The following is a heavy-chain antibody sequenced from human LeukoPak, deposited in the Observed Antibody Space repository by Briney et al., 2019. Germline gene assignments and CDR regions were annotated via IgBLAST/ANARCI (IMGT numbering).Heavy chain of an antibody. CDR3: ARVGPVAASSIDY. CDR2: ISSSSSYI. CDR1: GFTFSSYA. V-gene: IGHV3-21*01. D-gene: IGHD6-19*01. J-gene: IGHJ4*02. Sequence: GGSLRLSCAASGFTFSSYAMSWVRQAPGKGLEWVSSISSSSSYIYYADSVKGRFTISRDNAKNSLYLQMNSLRAEDTAVYYCARVGPVAASSIDYWGQGTLVTVSS.